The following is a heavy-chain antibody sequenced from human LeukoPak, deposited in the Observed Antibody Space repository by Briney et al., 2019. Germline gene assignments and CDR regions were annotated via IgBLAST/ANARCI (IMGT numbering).Heavy chain of an antibody. Sequence: SETLSLTCTVSGGSISSYYWSWIRQPPGKGLEWIGYIHYSGSTNYNPSLKSRLTISVETSKNQFSLKLRSVTAADTAVYYCARTRLGVSLPSVLGGGWFDPWGQGTLVTVSS. CDR1: GGSISSYY. V-gene: IGHV4-59*01. CDR2: IHYSGST. J-gene: IGHJ5*02. CDR3: ARTRLGVSLPSVLGGGWFDP. D-gene: IGHD2-8*01.